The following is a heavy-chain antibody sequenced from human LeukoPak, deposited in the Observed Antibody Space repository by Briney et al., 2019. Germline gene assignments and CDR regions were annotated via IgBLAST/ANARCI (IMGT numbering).Heavy chain of an antibody. CDR2: IYTSGST. CDR1: GGPVSSYY. CDR3: ARGISGTSSRYYYYYMDV. V-gene: IGHV4-4*07. J-gene: IGHJ6*03. Sequence: SETLSLTCTVSGGPVSSYYWSWLRQPAGKGLEWIGRIYTSGSTNYNPSLESRVTMSVDTSKNQFSLKLRSVTAADTAVYYCARGISGTSSRYYYYYMDVWGKGTTVTVSS. D-gene: IGHD6-6*01.